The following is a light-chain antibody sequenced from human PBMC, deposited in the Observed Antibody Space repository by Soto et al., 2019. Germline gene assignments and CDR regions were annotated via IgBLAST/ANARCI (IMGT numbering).Light chain of an antibody. CDR2: DAS. V-gene: IGKV3-11*01. CDR1: QSVSSY. J-gene: IGKJ4*01. CDR3: QQYYNTPLT. Sequence: EIVLTQSPANLSLSPGDRATLSCRASQSVSSYLAWYQQKPGQAPRLLIYDASNRATGIPARFSGSGSGTDFTLTISSLQAEDVAVYYCQQYYNTPLTFGGGTKVEIK.